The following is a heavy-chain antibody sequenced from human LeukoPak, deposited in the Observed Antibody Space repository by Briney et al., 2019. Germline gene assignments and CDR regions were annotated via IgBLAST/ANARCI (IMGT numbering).Heavy chain of an antibody. J-gene: IGHJ4*02. CDR3: TTDEAYDWLPLVF. V-gene: IGHV3-15*01. Sequence: PGGSLRLSCAASGFTFSNARMSWVRQAPGKGLEWVGRIKSTGDGGTLHYAAPVKGRFTISRDDSKNTLFPQMNSLKIEDTAVYYCTTDEAYDWLPLVFWGQGTLVTVSS. CDR1: GFTFSNAR. CDR2: IKSTGDGGTL. D-gene: IGHD3-9*01.